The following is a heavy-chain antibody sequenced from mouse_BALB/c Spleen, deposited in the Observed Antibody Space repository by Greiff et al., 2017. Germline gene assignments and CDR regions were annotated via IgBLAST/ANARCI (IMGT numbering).Heavy chain of an antibody. V-gene: IGHV5-17*02. CDR1: GFTFSSFG. Sequence: EVQLVESGGGLVQPGGSRKLSCAASGFTFSSFGMHWVRQAPEKGLEWVAYISSGSSTIYYADTVKGRFTISRDNPKNTLFLQMTSLRSEDTAMYYCARSGRSNWAFDYWGQGTTLTVSS. J-gene: IGHJ2*01. CDR3: ARSGRSNWAFDY. CDR2: ISSGSSTI. D-gene: IGHD4-1*01.